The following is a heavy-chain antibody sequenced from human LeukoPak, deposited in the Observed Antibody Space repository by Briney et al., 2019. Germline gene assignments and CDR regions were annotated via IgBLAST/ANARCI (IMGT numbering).Heavy chain of an antibody. D-gene: IGHD3-3*01. J-gene: IGHJ3*02. CDR3: AKLNTPIFGVVLGAFDI. Sequence: GGSLRLSCAASGLTFSSYAMNWVRQAPGKGLEWVSAISGSGGNTYYADSVKGRFTISRDNSKNMLYVQMNSLRAEDTAVYYCAKLNTPIFGVVLGAFDIWGQGTMVTVSS. CDR2: ISGSGGNT. V-gene: IGHV3-23*01. CDR1: GLTFSSYA.